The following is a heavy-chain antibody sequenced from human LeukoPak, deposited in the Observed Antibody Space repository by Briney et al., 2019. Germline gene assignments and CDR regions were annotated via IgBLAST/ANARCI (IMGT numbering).Heavy chain of an antibody. V-gene: IGHV1-2*06. D-gene: IGHD5-24*01. CDR3: ARGDGYNSPLGY. Sequence: ASVKVSCKASGYTFTGYYMHWVRQAPGQGLEWMGRINPNSGGTNYAQKFQGRVTMTRDTSTSTVYMELSSLRSEDTAVYYCARGDGYNSPLGYWGQGTLVTVSS. CDR1: GYTFTGYY. J-gene: IGHJ4*02. CDR2: INPNSGGT.